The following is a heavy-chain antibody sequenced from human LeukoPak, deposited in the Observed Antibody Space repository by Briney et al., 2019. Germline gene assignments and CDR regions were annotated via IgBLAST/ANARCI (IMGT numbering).Heavy chain of an antibody. CDR2: IYYSGST. CDR1: GGSISSYY. D-gene: IGHD2-2*02. CDR3: ARDPTGGVCSSTGCYTRDYGMDV. Sequence: SETLSLTCTVSGGSISSYYWSWIRQPPGKGLEWIGYIYYSGSTNYNPSLKSRVTISVDTSKNQFSLKLSSVTAADTAVYYCARDPTGGVCSSTGCYTRDYGMDVWGQGTTVTVSS. J-gene: IGHJ6*02. V-gene: IGHV4-59*01.